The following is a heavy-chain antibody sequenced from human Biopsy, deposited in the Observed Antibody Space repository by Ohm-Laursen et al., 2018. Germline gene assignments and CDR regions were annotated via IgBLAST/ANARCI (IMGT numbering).Heavy chain of an antibody. V-gene: IGHV3-23*01. J-gene: IGHJ5*01. Sequence: GSLRLSCAASGFTFSDYYMSWIHQAPGKGLEWVAHIDVSDYNTYYADSVRGRFTISRDNSKQMVHLEINSLTADDTAVYYCVKQWGGYNFDSWGQGTLVTVSS. CDR2: IDVSDYNT. D-gene: IGHD1-14*01. CDR1: GFTFSDYY. CDR3: VKQWGGYNFDS.